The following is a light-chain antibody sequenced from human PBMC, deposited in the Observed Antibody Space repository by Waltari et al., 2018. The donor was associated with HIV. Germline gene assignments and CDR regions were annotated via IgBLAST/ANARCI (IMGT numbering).Light chain of an antibody. CDR3: QQYYTTPDT. J-gene: IGKJ3*01. CDR1: QSLLYSSDNKNY. V-gene: IGKV4-1*01. Sequence: DIVMTQYPDSLAVSLGERATINCKSSQSLLYSSDNKNYLAWYQQKPGQPPKLLIYWASTRESGVPDRFSGSGSGTDFTLSISGLQAEDVAVYFCQQYYTTPDTFGPGTKVDIK. CDR2: WAS.